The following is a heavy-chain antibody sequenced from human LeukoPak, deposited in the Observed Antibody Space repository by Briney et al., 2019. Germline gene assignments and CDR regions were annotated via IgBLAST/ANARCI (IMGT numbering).Heavy chain of an antibody. D-gene: IGHD2-2*01. V-gene: IGHV3-64*01. CDR3: ARDPTSMPRNYYDY. CDR2: ISSNGGST. CDR1: GFTFSSYA. Sequence: GGSLRLSCAASGFTFSSYAMHWVRQAPGKGLEYVSAISSNGGSTYYANSVKGRFTISRDNSKNTLYLQMGSLRAEDMAVYYCARDPTSMPRNYYDYWGQGTLVTVSS. J-gene: IGHJ4*02.